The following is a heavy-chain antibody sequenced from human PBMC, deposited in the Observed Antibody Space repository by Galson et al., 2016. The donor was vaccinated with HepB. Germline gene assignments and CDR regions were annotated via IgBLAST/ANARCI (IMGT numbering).Heavy chain of an antibody. J-gene: IGHJ4*02. Sequence: SLRLSCAASGLVFSGYAMHWVRQAPGKGLEWVALISYDGRLQYYADSVKGRFTISRDSSTNSLYLQMNSLRAEDTAVYFCARERTGYYIEYWGQGTLVTVSS. CDR1: GLVFSGYA. D-gene: IGHD1-14*01. CDR3: ARERTGYYIEY. CDR2: ISYDGRLQ. V-gene: IGHV3-30*04.